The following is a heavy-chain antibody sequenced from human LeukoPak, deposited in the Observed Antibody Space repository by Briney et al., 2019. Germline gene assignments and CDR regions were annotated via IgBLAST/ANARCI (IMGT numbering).Heavy chain of an antibody. CDR2: INTDGRST. V-gene: IGHV3-74*01. J-gene: IGHJ5*02. CDR3: AKEEGYWFDP. CDR1: GFTFSNYW. Sequence: GGSPRLSCAASGFTFSNYWMHWVRQAPGKGLVWVSRINTDGRSTYYADSVKGRFTISRDNAKNTLYLQMNSLRAEDTALYYCAKEEGYWFDPWGQGTLVTVSS.